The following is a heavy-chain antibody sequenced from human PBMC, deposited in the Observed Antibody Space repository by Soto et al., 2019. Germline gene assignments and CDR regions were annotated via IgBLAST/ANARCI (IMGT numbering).Heavy chain of an antibody. V-gene: IGHV3-53*01. CDR3: ARERFGSAFFYGMDV. CDR1: GFTVSSSY. J-gene: IGHJ6*02. CDR2: IYSGGST. D-gene: IGHD3-16*01. Sequence: EVQLVESGGGLIQPGGSLRLSCAASGFTVSSSYMSWVRQAPEKGLEWVSVIYSGGSTHYADSVKGRFTISRDNSKNTLYFQMNSLRVEDTAVYYCARERFGSAFFYGMDVWGQGTTVTVSS.